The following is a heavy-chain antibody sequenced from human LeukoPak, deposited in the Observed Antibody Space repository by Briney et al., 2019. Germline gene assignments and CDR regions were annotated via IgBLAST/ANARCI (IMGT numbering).Heavy chain of an antibody. Sequence: SETLSLTCTVSGGSISSSNSYWGWIRQPPGKGLEWIGTIYHSGSTYYNPSLKSRVTISVDRSKNQFSLKLSSVTAADTAVYYCARGLRLGESSFDYWGQGTLVTVSS. CDR3: ARGLRLGESSFDY. J-gene: IGHJ4*02. CDR2: IYHSGST. D-gene: IGHD3-16*01. V-gene: IGHV4-39*07. CDR1: GGSISSSNSY.